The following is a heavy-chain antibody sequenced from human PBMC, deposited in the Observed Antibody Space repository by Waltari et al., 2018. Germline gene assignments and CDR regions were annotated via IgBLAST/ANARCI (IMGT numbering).Heavy chain of an antibody. CDR1: GFTFSHSG. D-gene: IGHD3-3*01. J-gene: IGHJ4*02. CDR2: IWYDGSNK. V-gene: IGHV3-33*01. Sequence: QVQLVESGGGVVQPGRSLRISCAASGFTFSHSGMHWVSQAPGKGLEWVAVIWYDGSNKYYADSVKGRFTISRDNSKNTLYLQMNSLRAEDTAVYYCAREPYDFWSGYQPHYFDYWGQGTLVTVSS. CDR3: AREPYDFWSGYQPHYFDY.